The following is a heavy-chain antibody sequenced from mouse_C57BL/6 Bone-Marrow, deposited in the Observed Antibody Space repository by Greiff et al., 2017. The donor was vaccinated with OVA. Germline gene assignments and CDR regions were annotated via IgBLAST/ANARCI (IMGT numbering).Heavy chain of an antibody. CDR1: GYAFSSSW. V-gene: IGHV1-82*01. D-gene: IGHD1-1*01. CDR2: IYPGDGDT. J-gene: IGHJ4*01. Sequence: QVQLKQSGPELVKPGASVKISCKASGYAFSSSWMNWVKQRPGKGLEWIGRIYPGDGDTNYNGKFKGKATLTADKSSSPAYMQLSSLTSEDSAVYFCARITTVYAMDYWGQGTSVTVSS. CDR3: ARITTVYAMDY.